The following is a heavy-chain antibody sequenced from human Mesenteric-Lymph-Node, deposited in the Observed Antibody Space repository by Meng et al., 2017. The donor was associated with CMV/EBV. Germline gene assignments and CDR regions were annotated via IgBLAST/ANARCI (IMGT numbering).Heavy chain of an antibody. CDR3: ARGRDDYASGY. CDR2: IYYSGST. Sequence: CTVSGGSISSGGYYWSWIRQHPGKGLEWIGYIYYSGSTYYNPSLKSQVTISVDTSKNQFSLKLSSVTAADTAVYYCARGRDDYASGYWGQGTLVTVSS. CDR1: GGSISSGGYY. V-gene: IGHV4-31*01. D-gene: IGHD4-17*01. J-gene: IGHJ4*02.